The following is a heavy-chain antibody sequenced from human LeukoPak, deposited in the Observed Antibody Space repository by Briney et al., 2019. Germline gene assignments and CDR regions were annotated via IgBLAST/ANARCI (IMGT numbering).Heavy chain of an antibody. D-gene: IGHD6-19*01. CDR1: GFTFSSYA. Sequence: PGGSLRLSCAASGFTFSSYAMSWVRQAPGKGLEWVSAIGGNGVHIYYADSVKGRFTISRDNSKNTLYLQMSSLRAGDTAVYYCAKGDPVGWFPFDSWGQGTLVTVSS. CDR3: AKGDPVGWFPFDS. CDR2: IGGNGVHI. J-gene: IGHJ4*02. V-gene: IGHV3-23*01.